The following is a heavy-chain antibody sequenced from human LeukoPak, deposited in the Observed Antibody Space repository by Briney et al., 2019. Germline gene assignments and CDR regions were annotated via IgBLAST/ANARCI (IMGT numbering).Heavy chain of an antibody. D-gene: IGHD3-22*01. V-gene: IGHV3-48*01. CDR3: AKGDSSGYYYGVDY. J-gene: IGHJ4*02. CDR1: GFTFSSYS. CDR2: ISSSSSTI. Sequence: GGSLRLSCAASGFTFSSYSMNWVRQAPGKGLEWVSYISSSSSTIYYADSVKGRFIISRDNSKNTLYLQMNSLRAEDTAVYYCAKGDSSGYYYGVDYWGQGTLVTVSS.